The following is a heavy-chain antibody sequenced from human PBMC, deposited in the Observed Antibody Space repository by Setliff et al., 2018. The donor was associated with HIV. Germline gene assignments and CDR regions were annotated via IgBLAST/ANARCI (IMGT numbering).Heavy chain of an antibody. D-gene: IGHD3-9*01. V-gene: IGHV5-51*01. CDR2: IYPGDSDT. Sequence: PGESLKISCKGSGYSFTSYWIGWVRQMPGKGLEWMGIIYPGDSDTRYSPSFQGQVTISADKSISTAYLQWSSLKASDTAMYYCARLPYYDILTGRGSYYYMGVWGKGTTVTVSS. J-gene: IGHJ6*03. CDR3: ARLPYYDILTGRGSYYYMGV. CDR1: GYSFTSYW.